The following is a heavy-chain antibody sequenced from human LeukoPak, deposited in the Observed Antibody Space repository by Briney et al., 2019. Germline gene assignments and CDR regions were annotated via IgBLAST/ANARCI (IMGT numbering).Heavy chain of an antibody. D-gene: IGHD3-3*01. CDR3: AKLPDHLEWFNLGAFDI. V-gene: IGHV3-11*01. Sequence: PGGSLRLSCAASGFTFSDYYMSWIRQAPGKGLEWVSYISDSGSTIYYADSVKGRFTISRDNSKNTLYLQMNSLRAEDTAVYYCAKLPDHLEWFNLGAFDIWGQGTMVTVSS. CDR2: ISDSGSTI. CDR1: GFTFSDYY. J-gene: IGHJ3*02.